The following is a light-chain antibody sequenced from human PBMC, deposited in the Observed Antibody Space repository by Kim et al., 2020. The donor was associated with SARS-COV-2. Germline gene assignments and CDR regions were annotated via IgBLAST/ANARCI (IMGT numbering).Light chain of an antibody. CDR3: QQRSNWPPLT. CDR1: QSVSYY. CDR2: DAS. J-gene: IGKJ4*01. Sequence: SPGERATRSSRASQSVSYYLAWYQQKPGLPPRLLIYDASTRATGIPARFSGSGSGTDFTLTISSLEPEDFAVYYCQQRSNWPPLTFGGGTKVDIK. V-gene: IGKV3-11*01.